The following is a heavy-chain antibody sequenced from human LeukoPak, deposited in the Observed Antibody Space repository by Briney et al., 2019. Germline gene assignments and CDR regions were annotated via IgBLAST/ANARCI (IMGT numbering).Heavy chain of an antibody. CDR1: GGSFSGYY. Sequence: SETLSLTCAVYGGSFSGYYWSWIRQPAGKGLEWIGRIYTSGSTNYNPSLKSRVTISVDRSKNQFSLKLSSVTAADTAVYYCARGADPDSGSSYRYYYYYYYMDVWGKGTTVTVSS. D-gene: IGHD1-26*01. V-gene: IGHV4-59*10. CDR3: ARGADPDSGSSYRYYYYYYYMDV. J-gene: IGHJ6*03. CDR2: IYTSGST.